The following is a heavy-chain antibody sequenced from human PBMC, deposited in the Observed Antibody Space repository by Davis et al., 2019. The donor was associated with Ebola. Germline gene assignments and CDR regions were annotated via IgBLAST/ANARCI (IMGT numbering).Heavy chain of an antibody. V-gene: IGHV1-8*01. CDR1: GYTFTSYD. CDR2: MNPNSGNT. CDR3: ARGFGGEGGAYYYYGMDV. Sequence: ASVKVSCKASGYTFTSYDINWVRQATGQGLEWMGWMNPNSGNTGYAQKFQGRVTMTRNTSISTAYMELSSLRSEDTAVYYCARGFGGEGGAYYYYGMDVWGQGTTVTVSS. J-gene: IGHJ6*02. D-gene: IGHD3-10*01.